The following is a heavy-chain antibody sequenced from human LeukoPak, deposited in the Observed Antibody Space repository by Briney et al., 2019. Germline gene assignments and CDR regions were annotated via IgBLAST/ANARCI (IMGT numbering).Heavy chain of an antibody. Sequence: EASVKVSCKASEYTFTGYYIHWVRQAPGQGLEWMGWNNPNSGGTNYAQKFQGRVTMTRDTSISTAYMELSRLRSDDTAVYYCARGSSAFGGYCSGGSCFLPSSWGQGTLVTVSS. V-gene: IGHV1-2*02. CDR1: EYTFTGYY. D-gene: IGHD2-15*01. CDR3: ARGSSAFGGYCSGGSCFLPSS. CDR2: NNPNSGGT. J-gene: IGHJ4*02.